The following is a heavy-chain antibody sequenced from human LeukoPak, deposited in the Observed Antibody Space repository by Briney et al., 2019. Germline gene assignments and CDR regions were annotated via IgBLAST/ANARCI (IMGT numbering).Heavy chain of an antibody. Sequence: PSETLSLTCAVYGGSLSGYYWSWIRQSPGKGLEWIGKINHSASSNYNPSLKSRVTTSVDTSKNQSSLKLTSVTAADTAVYYCARGKSSPHAFDIWGQGTMVTVSS. CDR3: ARGKSSPHAFDI. J-gene: IGHJ3*02. V-gene: IGHV4-34*01. CDR2: INHSASS. CDR1: GGSLSGYY.